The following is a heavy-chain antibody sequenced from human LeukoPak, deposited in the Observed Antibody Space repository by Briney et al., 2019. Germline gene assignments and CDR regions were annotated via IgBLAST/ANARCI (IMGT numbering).Heavy chain of an antibody. J-gene: IGHJ4*02. CDR3: ARNLPAADY. V-gene: IGHV3-48*04. Sequence: GGSLRLSCAASGSTFSSHTMNWVRQAPGKGLEWASYISSTSSVIYYADSVKGRFTISRDNAKNSLYLQMNSLRAEDTAVYYCARNLPAADYWGQGTLVTVSS. CDR2: ISSTSSVI. CDR1: GSTFSSHT. D-gene: IGHD2-2*01.